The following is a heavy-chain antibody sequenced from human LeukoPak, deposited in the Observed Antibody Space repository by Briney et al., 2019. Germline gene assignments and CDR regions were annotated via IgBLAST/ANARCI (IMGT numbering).Heavy chain of an antibody. D-gene: IGHD1-1*01. Sequence: ASVKVSCKASGGTFSGYAISWVRQAPGQGLQWVGWISPYDGNTDYAQRFQARVTMTIDRATRTVYMDLKRLRLDDTAVYYCVRVWPPNAVDRGMTYSYFNALDVWGQGTTVIVSS. CDR3: VRVWPPNAVDRGMTYSYFNALDV. CDR2: ISPYDGNT. J-gene: IGHJ6*02. V-gene: IGHV1-18*01. CDR1: GGTFSGYA.